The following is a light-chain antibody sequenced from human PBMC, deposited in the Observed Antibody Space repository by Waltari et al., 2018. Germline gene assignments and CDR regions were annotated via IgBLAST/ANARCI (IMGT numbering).Light chain of an antibody. CDR2: WAS. Sequence: DIVMTQSPDSLAVSLGARATIHSKSSQCVLYLSNNNNYLAWYQQKPGQPPKLLIYWASTRESGVPDRFSGSGSGTDFTLTISSLQAEDVAVYYCQQYYSTPWTFGQGTKVEIK. CDR3: QQYYSTPWT. V-gene: IGKV4-1*01. J-gene: IGKJ1*01. CDR1: QCVLYLSNNNNY.